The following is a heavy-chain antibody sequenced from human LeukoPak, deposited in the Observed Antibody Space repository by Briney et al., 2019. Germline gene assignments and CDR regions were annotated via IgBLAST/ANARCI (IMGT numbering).Heavy chain of an antibody. CDR3: AREAVAATANWFDP. D-gene: IGHD6-19*01. J-gene: IGHJ5*02. CDR1: GYTFTSYG. CDR2: ISAYNGNT. Sequence: ASAKVSCKASGYTFTSYGISWVRQAPRQGLEWMGWISAYNGNTNYAQKLQGRVTMTTDTSTSTAYMELRSLRSDDTAVYYCAREAVAATANWFDPWGQGTLVTVSS. V-gene: IGHV1-18*01.